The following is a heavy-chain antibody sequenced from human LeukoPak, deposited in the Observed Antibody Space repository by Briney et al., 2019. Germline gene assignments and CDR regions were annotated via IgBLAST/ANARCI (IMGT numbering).Heavy chain of an antibody. J-gene: IGHJ6*02. D-gene: IGHD6-13*01. CDR3: ARDHIAAAGSGYYYGMDV. V-gene: IGHV3-13*01. CDR1: GFTFSNYD. CDR2: IGTAGDT. Sequence: GGSLRLSCAASGFTFSNYDMHWVRQATGKGLEWVSAIGTAGDTYYPGSVKGRFTISRENAKNSLYLQMNSLRAGDTAVYYCARDHIAAAGSGYYYGMDVWGQGTTVTVSS.